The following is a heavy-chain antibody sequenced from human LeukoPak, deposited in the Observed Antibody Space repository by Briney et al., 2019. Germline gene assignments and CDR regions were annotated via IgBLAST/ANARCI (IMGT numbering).Heavy chain of an antibody. CDR2: INHSGST. D-gene: IGHD5-18*01. J-gene: IGHJ3*02. CDR3: ARDSYLDAFDI. CDR1: GGSFSGYY. Sequence: PSETLSLTCAVYGGSFSGYYWSRIRQPPGKGLEWIGEINHSGSTNYNPSLKSRVTISVDTSKNQFSLKLSSVTAADTAVYYCARDSYLDAFDIWGRGTMVTVSS. V-gene: IGHV4-34*01.